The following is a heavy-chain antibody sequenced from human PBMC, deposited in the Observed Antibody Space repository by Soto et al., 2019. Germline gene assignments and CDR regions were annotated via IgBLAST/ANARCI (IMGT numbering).Heavy chain of an antibody. CDR3: AKVSSSWYAGFFDL. CDR2: ISGSGDSA. Sequence: GGSLRLSCAASGFTFSIYAMSWVRQAPGKGLEWVSSISGSGDSAYYADSVKGRFTISRDNSMNTLYLQMNTLRAEDTAVYYCAKVSSSWYAGFFDLWGQGTLVTVSS. D-gene: IGHD6-13*01. V-gene: IGHV3-23*01. J-gene: IGHJ4*02. CDR1: GFTFSIYA.